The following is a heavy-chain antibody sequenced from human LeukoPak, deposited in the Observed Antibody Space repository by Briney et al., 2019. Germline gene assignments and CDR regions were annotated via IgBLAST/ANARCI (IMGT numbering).Heavy chain of an antibody. Sequence: SQTLSLTCTVSGGSISSGDYYWSWIRQPPGKGLEWIGYIYYSGSTYYNPSLKSRVTISVDTSKNQFSLKLSSVTAADTAVYYCARRSGYYHGSGSYHWFDYWGQGTLVTVSS. CDR1: GGSISSGDYY. CDR2: IYYSGST. D-gene: IGHD3-10*01. V-gene: IGHV4-30-4*01. CDR3: ARRSGYYHGSGSYHWFDY. J-gene: IGHJ4*02.